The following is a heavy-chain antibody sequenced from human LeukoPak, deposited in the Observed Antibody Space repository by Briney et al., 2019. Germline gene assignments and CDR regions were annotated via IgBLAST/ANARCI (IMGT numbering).Heavy chain of an antibody. CDR1: GFTFSDYY. CDR3: ARFPPKGQKLAPGSAFDI. D-gene: IGHD6-13*01. CDR2: ISSSGSII. Sequence: GGSLRLSCAASGFTFSDYYMSWIRQAPGKGLEWVSYISSSGSIIYYADSVKGRFTISRDNAKNSLYLQMNSLRAEYTAVYYCARFPPKGQKLAPGSAFDIWGQGTMVTVSS. J-gene: IGHJ3*02. V-gene: IGHV3-11*01.